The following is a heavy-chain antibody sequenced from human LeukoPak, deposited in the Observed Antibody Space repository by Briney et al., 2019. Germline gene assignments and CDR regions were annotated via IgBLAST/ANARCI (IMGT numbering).Heavy chain of an antibody. CDR1: GFVFSSFW. Sequence: GGSLRLSCAGSGFVFSSFWMHWVRQAPGGGLEWVVDIKEDGSEKYYMDSVKGRFTISRDNAKNSLYLQMNSLKAEDTAVYYCAKDRTVGASYWYFDLWGRGTLVTVSS. V-gene: IGHV3-7*03. CDR3: AKDRTVGASYWYFDL. CDR2: IKEDGSEK. J-gene: IGHJ2*01. D-gene: IGHD1-26*01.